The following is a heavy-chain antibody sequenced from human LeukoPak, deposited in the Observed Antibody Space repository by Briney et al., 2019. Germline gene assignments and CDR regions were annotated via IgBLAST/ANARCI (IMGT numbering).Heavy chain of an antibody. V-gene: IGHV3-30*18. CDR3: AKDRGYCSGGSCYYFGY. J-gene: IGHJ4*02. Sequence: GGSLRLSCAASGFTFSSYGMHWVRQAPGEGLEWVAVISYDGSNKYYADSVKGRFTISRDNSKNTLYLQMNSLRAEDTAVYYCAKDRGYCSGGSCYYFGYWGQGTLVTVSS. D-gene: IGHD2-15*01. CDR1: GFTFSSYG. CDR2: ISYDGSNK.